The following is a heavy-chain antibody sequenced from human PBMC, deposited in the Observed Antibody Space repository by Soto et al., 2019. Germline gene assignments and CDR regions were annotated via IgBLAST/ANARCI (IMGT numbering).Heavy chain of an antibody. V-gene: IGHV4-34*01. J-gene: IGHJ5*02. CDR2: INHSGST. D-gene: IGHD2-15*01. CDR1: GGSFSGYY. CDR3: ARSRGKGTHSNWFDP. Sequence: PSETLSLTCAVYGGSFSGYYWSWIRQPPGKGLEWMGEINHSGSTNYNPSLKSRVTISVDTSKNQFSLKLSSVTAADTAVYYCARSRGKGTHSNWFDPWGQGTLVTVS.